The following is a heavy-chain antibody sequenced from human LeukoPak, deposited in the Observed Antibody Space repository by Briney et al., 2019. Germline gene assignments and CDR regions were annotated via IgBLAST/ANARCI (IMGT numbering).Heavy chain of an antibody. V-gene: IGHV3-30*02. J-gene: IGHJ4*02. CDR1: GFTFSSYA. D-gene: IGHD2-2*01. CDR2: IRSDGNNK. Sequence: GGSLRLSCAASGFTFSSYAMSWVRQAPGKGLEWVAFIRSDGNNKYYADSVKGRFTISRDNSMNTLYLQMNSLRPEDTAVYYCAKQGLVPATAGDWGQGTLVTVSS. CDR3: AKQGLVPATAGD.